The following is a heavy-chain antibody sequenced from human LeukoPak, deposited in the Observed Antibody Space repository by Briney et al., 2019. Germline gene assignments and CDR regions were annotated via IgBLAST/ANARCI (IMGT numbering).Heavy chain of an antibody. CDR3: ARYRGNNYDYAFDY. D-gene: IGHD5-18*01. Sequence: SETLSLTCTVSGGSISSSSYYWGWIRQPPGEGLEWIGTIYYSGSTYYNPSLKSRVTISVDTSKNHFSLKLSSVTAADTAVYYCARYRGNNYDYAFDYWGQGTLVTVSS. CDR1: GGSISSSSYY. J-gene: IGHJ4*02. V-gene: IGHV4-39*02. CDR2: IYYSGST.